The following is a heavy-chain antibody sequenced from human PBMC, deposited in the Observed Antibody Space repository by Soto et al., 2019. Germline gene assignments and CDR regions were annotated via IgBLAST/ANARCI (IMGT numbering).Heavy chain of an antibody. J-gene: IGHJ2*01. V-gene: IGHV4-39*01. CDR1: GGSISSSSYY. CDR2: IYYSGST. Sequence: QLQLQESGPGLVKPSETLSLTCTVSGGSISSSSYYWGWIRQPPGKGLEWIGSIYYSGSTYYNPSLKSRVTISVDTSKNQFSLKMSSVTAADTAVYYCERHRGSWYKFPNWYFDLWGRGTLVTVSS. D-gene: IGHD6-13*01. CDR3: ERHRGSWYKFPNWYFDL.